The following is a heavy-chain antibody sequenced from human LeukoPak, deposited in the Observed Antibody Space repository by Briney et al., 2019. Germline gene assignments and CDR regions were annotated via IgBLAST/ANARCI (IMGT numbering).Heavy chain of an antibody. Sequence: PGGSLRLSCAASGFTFSSYGMHWVRQAPGKGLEWVAVISYDGSNKYYADSVKGRFTISRDNSKNTLYLQMNSLRAEDTAVYYCAKDSPRGYSYGLNWGQGTLVTVSS. CDR1: GFTFSSYG. D-gene: IGHD5-18*01. CDR2: ISYDGSNK. J-gene: IGHJ4*02. CDR3: AKDSPRGYSYGLN. V-gene: IGHV3-30*18.